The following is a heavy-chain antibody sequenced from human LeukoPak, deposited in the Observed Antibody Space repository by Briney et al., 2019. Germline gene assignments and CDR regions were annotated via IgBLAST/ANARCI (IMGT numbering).Heavy chain of an antibody. J-gene: IGHJ6*03. CDR1: GGSFSGYY. Sequence: DPSETLSLTCAVYGGSFSGYYWSWTRQPPGKGLEWIGEINHSGSTNYNPSLKSRVTISVDTSKNQFSLKLSSVTAADTAVYYCARGRLGYYSGGSCFSYYMDVWGKGTTVTVSS. D-gene: IGHD2-15*01. CDR2: INHSGST. V-gene: IGHV4-34*01. CDR3: ARGRLGYYSGGSCFSYYMDV.